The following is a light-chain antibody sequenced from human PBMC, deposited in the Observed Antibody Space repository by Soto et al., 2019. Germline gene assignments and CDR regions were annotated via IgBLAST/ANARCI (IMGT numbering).Light chain of an antibody. J-gene: IGKJ1*01. CDR2: GAS. V-gene: IGKV1-39*01. Sequence: DIQMTQSPSSLSASVGDRVTITCRASQSTSSYLNWYQHKPGKAPKLLIYGASSLQSGVPSRFSGSGSGTDFTLTISSLQPEDFATYYCQQSYSTPRTFGQGTKLEIK. CDR3: QQSYSTPRT. CDR1: QSTSSY.